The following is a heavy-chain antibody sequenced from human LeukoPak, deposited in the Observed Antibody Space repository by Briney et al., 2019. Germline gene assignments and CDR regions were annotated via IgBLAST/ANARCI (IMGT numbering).Heavy chain of an antibody. CDR1: GFTFSSYS. V-gene: IGHV3-21*01. J-gene: IGHJ4*02. CDR2: ISSSSSYI. CDR3: ARDFSSPAAMRGEYFNY. D-gene: IGHD2-2*01. Sequence: PGGSLRLSCAASGFTFSSYSMNWVRQAPGKGLEWVSSISSSSSYIYYADSVKGRFTISRDNAKNSLYLQMNSLRAEDTAVYYCARDFSSPAAMRGEYFNYWGQGTLVTVSS.